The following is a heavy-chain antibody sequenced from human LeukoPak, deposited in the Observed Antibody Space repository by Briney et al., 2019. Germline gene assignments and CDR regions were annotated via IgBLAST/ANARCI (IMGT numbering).Heavy chain of an antibody. J-gene: IGHJ4*02. D-gene: IGHD6-19*01. V-gene: IGHV3-23*01. CDR3: AKEVGSSGWFPFDY. Sequence: GGSLGLSCAASGFTFSSYAMSWVRQAPGKGLEWVSAISGSGGSTYYADSVKGRFTISRDNSKNTLHLQMNSLRAEDTAVYYCAKEVGSSGWFPFDYWGQGTLVTVSS. CDR1: GFTFSSYA. CDR2: ISGSGGST.